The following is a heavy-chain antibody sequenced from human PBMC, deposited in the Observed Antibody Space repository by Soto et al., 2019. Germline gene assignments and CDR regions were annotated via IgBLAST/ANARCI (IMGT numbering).Heavy chain of an antibody. CDR3: AIESEALPSNFDY. Sequence: WGSLRVSCASSVFTFTGYRMSWVRQAPGKGLEWVSSISSTTNYIYYGDSMKGRFTISRDNAKNSLYLEMNSLRAEDTAVYYCAIESEALPSNFDYWGQGTMVTVSS. CDR2: ISSTTNYI. CDR1: VFTFTGYR. J-gene: IGHJ4*02. V-gene: IGHV3-21*06.